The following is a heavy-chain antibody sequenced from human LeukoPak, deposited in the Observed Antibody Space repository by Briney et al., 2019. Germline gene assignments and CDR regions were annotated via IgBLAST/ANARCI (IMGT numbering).Heavy chain of an antibody. D-gene: IGHD6-6*01. V-gene: IGHV3-74*01. J-gene: IGHJ4*02. CDR1: GFTFSNYW. Sequence: PGGSLRLSCAASGFTFSNYWMHWVRQAPGKGLVWVSRISSDGSSTSYADSVKGRFTISRDNAKNTLYLQMNSLRAEDTAVYYCAREDLVLHYFDYWGQGTLVTVSS. CDR2: ISSDGSST. CDR3: AREDLVLHYFDY.